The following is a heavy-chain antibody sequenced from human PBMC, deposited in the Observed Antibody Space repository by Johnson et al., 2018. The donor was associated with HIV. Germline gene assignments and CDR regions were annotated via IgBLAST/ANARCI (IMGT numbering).Heavy chain of an antibody. V-gene: IGHV3-30-3*01. CDR3: ARDRFGSGRPNAFDM. D-gene: IGHD3-10*01. J-gene: IGHJ3*02. CDR1: GFSLSDYA. CDR2: MSYDGSKE. Sequence: QEKLVESGGGVVQPGRSLRLSCAASGFSLSDYAIHWVRQAPVKGLEWVGVMSYDGSKENYADSEKGRFTISRDNSKNTVYLQMNTLRPEDTAVYYCARDRFGSGRPNAFDMWGQGTMVTVSS.